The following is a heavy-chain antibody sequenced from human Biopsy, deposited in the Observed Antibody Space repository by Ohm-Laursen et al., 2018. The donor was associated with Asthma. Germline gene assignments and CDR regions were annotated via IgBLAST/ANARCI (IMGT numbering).Heavy chain of an antibody. CDR3: ALSQDSGFDDHSPSWFDP. J-gene: IGHJ5*02. CDR1: GFSLRTPGVG. CDR2: IYWDDYN. Sequence: TQTLTLTRPFSGFSLRTPGVGVGWIRQSPGKALEWLALIYWDDYNLFRPSLKRRLTITKDPSKNQVVLTMTKMDPVDSGTYYCALSQDSGFDDHSPSWFDPWGQGTLVTVSS. D-gene: IGHD3-9*01. V-gene: IGHV2-5*02.